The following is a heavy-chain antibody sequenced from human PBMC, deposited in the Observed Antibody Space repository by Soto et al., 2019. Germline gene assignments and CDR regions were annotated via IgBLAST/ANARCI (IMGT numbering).Heavy chain of an antibody. Sequence: GGSLRLSCAASGFTFSSYSMNWVRQAPGKGLEWVSYISSSSSTIYYADSVKGRFTISRDNAKNSLYLQMNSLRDEDTAVYYCAISGSGYYGSGSYYGTDYWGQGTLVTVSS. CDR3: AISGSGYYGSGSYYGTDY. J-gene: IGHJ4*02. V-gene: IGHV3-48*02. CDR1: GFTFSSYS. D-gene: IGHD3-10*01. CDR2: ISSSSSTI.